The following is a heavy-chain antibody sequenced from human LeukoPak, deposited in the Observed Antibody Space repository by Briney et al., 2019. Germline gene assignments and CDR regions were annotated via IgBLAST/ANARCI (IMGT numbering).Heavy chain of an antibody. CDR3: AACGDGYNYFDY. D-gene: IGHD5-24*01. Sequence: GGSLRLSCAASGLTVSSTYMSWVRQAPGKGLEWVSAFYSGGATYYADSVGGRFTISRDNSKNSLYLQMDSLRAEDTAVYYCAACGDGYNYFDYWGQGILVTVSS. V-gene: IGHV3-66*01. J-gene: IGHJ4*02. CDR2: FYSGGAT. CDR1: GLTVSSTY.